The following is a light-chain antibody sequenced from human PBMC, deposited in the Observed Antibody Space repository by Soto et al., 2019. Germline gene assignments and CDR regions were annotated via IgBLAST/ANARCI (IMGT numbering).Light chain of an antibody. V-gene: IGLV2-14*03. CDR1: SNAVGGYNY. CDR3: SSYRGRAAA. Sequence: QSALTQPPSVSGSPGQSITISCAGTSNAVGGYNYVSWYQQYPGKAPKVLITDVDKRAPGISSRFSGSKSGSTASLTISGLQPEDEAEYFCSSYRGRAAAFGGGTKVTVL. CDR2: DVD. J-gene: IGLJ2*01.